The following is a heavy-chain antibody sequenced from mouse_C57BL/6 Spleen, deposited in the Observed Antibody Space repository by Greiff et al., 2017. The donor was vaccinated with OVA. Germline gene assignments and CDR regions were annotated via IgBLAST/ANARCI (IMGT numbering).Heavy chain of an antibody. Sequence: EVQRVESGGGLVQPKGSLKLSCAASGFTFNTYAMHWVRQAPGTGLEWVARIRSKSSNYATYSADSVKDRFTISRDDSQSMLYLQMNNLKTEDTAMYYCVRDLLLRYAMDYWGQGTSVTVSS. V-gene: IGHV10-3*01. CDR1: GFTFNTYA. CDR3: VRDLLLRYAMDY. J-gene: IGHJ4*01. CDR2: IRSKSSNYAT. D-gene: IGHD1-1*01.